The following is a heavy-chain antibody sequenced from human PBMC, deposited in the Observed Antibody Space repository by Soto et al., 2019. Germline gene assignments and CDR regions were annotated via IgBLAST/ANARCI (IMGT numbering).Heavy chain of an antibody. J-gene: IGHJ4*02. CDR3: ARTRYDYIWGSYRPLDY. CDR2: IYPGDSDT. CDR1: GYSFTSYW. V-gene: IGHV5-51*01. Sequence: GESLKISCKGSGYSFTSYWIGWVRQMPGKGLEWMGIIYPGDSDTRYSPSFQGQVTISADKSISTAYLQWSSLKASDTAMYYCARTRYDYIWGSYRPLDYWGQGTLVTVSS. D-gene: IGHD3-16*02.